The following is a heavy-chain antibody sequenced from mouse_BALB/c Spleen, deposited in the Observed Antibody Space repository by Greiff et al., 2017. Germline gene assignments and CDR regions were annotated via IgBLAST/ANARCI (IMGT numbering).Heavy chain of an antibody. Sequence: EVQLQQSGAELVKPGASVKLSCTASGFNIKDTYMHWVKQRPEQGLEWIGRIDPANGNTKYDPKFQGKATITADTSSNTAYLQLSSLTSEDTAVYYCAYYRYDGYYAMDYWGQGTSVTVSS. CDR1: GFNIKDTY. CDR3: AYYRYDGYYAMDY. CDR2: IDPANGNT. V-gene: IGHV14-3*02. J-gene: IGHJ4*01. D-gene: IGHD2-14*01.